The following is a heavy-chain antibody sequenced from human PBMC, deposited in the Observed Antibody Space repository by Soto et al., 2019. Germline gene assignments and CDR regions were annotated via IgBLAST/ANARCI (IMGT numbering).Heavy chain of an antibody. CDR2: VYNSGST. CDR1: GGSISSNY. V-gene: IGHV4-59*01. Sequence: SETLSLTCTVSGGSISSNYWTWIRQPPGKGLEWIGYVYNSGSTNYNPSLKSRVTISEDTSKSQFSLKVNSMTAADTAVYYCVRYRSEAVAGYTLDNWGQGILVTVYS. CDR3: VRYRSEAVAGYTLDN. J-gene: IGHJ4*02. D-gene: IGHD6-13*01.